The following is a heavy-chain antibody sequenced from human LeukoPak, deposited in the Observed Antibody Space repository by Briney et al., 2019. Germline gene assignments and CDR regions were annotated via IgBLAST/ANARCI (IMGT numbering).Heavy chain of an antibody. CDR2: IYYSGST. V-gene: IGHV4-39*01. CDR3: ARHDRGSRNFDY. J-gene: IGHJ4*02. D-gene: IGHD3-22*01. Sequence: SETLSPTCTVSGGSISSSSYYWGWIRQPPGKGLEWIGSIYYSGSTYYNPSLKSRVTISVDTSKNQFSLKLSPVTAADTAVYYCARHDRGSRNFDYWGQGTLVTVSS. CDR1: GGSISSSSYY.